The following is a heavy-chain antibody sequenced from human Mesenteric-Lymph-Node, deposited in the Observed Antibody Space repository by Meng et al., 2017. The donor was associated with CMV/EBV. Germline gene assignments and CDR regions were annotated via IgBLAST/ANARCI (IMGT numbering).Heavy chain of an antibody. D-gene: IGHD3-9*01. CDR2: IGPGGDK. Sequence: EVHLEESGGGLVQPGGSLRLSCVASEFTMGSYDIQWVRQPTGKGLQWVSTIGPGGDKYFADSVRGRVTISRESAKNSVYLQMNDLRDGDTAVYYCARGFRLYGLDVWGQGTTVTVSS. CDR1: EFTMGSYD. J-gene: IGHJ6*02. CDR3: ARGFRLYGLDV. V-gene: IGHV3-13*01.